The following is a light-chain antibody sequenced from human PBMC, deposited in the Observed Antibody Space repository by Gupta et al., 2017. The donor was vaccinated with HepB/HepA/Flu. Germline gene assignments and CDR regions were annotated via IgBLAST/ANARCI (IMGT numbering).Light chain of an antibody. V-gene: IGKV3-20*01. CDR1: QSVRSGY. CDR2: GAS. Sequence: EIVLTQSPGTLSFSPGEGATLSCRASQSVRSGYLAWYQQKAGQAPRLLIYGASSRATGIPDRFSGSGSGXDFTLTXNRLEPEDFAVYYCQQYGSSVTFGXGTKVEMK. J-gene: IGKJ4*01. CDR3: QQYGSSVT.